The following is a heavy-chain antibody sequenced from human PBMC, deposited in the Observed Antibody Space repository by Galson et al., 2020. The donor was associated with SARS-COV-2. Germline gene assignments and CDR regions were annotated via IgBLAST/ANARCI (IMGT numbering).Heavy chain of an antibody. D-gene: IGHD3-9*01. V-gene: IGHV3-21*01. CDR2: ISSSSSYI. Sequence: GESLKISCAASGFTFSSYSMNWVRQAPGKGLEWVSSISSSSSYIYYADSVKGRFTISRDNAKNSLYLQMNSLRAEDTAVYYCARDWVENYYDILTGPTPDACDIWGQGTMVTVSS. CDR1: GFTFSSYS. CDR3: ARDWVENYYDILTGPTPDACDI. J-gene: IGHJ3*02.